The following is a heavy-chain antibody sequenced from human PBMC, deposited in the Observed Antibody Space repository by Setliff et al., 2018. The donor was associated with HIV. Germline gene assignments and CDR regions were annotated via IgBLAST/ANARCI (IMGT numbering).Heavy chain of an antibody. CDR1: GYTFTNYW. D-gene: IGHD5-12*01. J-gene: IGHJ4*02. CDR2: MYPGASDT. CDR3: ARSSGYDFDY. V-gene: IGHV5-51*01. Sequence: GESLKISCQASGYTFTNYWIGWVRQMPGEGLEWMGIMYPGASDTRYSPSFQGLVTISADKSISTAYLQWSSLKASDTAIYYCARSSGYDFDYWGQGTLVTVSS.